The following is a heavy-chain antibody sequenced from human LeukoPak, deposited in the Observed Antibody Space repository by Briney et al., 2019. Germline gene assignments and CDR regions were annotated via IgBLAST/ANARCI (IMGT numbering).Heavy chain of an antibody. CDR2: IIPILGIA. CDR1: GGTFSSYA. V-gene: IGHV1-69*04. Sequence: GASVKVSCKASGGTFSSYAISWVRQAPGQGLEWMGRIIPILGIANYAQKFQGRVTITADKSTSTAYMELSSLRSEDTAVYYCASGPAEGWFDPWGQGTLVTVSS. J-gene: IGHJ5*02. CDR3: ASGPAEGWFDP.